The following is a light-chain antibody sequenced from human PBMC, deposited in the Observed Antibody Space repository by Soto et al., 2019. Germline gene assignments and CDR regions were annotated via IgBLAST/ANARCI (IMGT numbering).Light chain of an antibody. Sequence: DIIMTQSPESLAVSLGERDTINCKSSQSLLYRSKNKDYLAWYQQKPGQPPRLLIYWASTRESGVSDRFSGSGSGTDFTLTVTSMQAEDVAVYYCQQYFNTPWTFGQGTKVEIK. J-gene: IGKJ1*01. CDR1: QSLLYRSKNKDY. V-gene: IGKV4-1*01. CDR2: WAS. CDR3: QQYFNTPWT.